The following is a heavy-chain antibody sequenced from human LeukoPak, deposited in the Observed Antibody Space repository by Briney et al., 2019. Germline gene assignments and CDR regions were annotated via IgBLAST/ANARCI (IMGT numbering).Heavy chain of an antibody. CDR2: INHSGST. D-gene: IGHD6-19*01. Sequence: PSETLSLTCAVYGGSFSGYYWSWIRQPPVKALEWIGEINHSGSTNYNPSLKSRVTISVDTSKNQFSLKLSSVTAADTAVYYCARRRAVSGRTLDYWGQGTLVTVSS. CDR3: ARRRAVSGRTLDY. V-gene: IGHV4-34*01. J-gene: IGHJ4*02. CDR1: GGSFSGYY.